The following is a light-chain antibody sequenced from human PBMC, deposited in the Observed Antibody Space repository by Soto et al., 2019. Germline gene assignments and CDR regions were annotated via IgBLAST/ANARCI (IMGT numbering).Light chain of an antibody. CDR3: QQYNNWPPWT. CDR1: QSVSSN. J-gene: IGKJ1*01. V-gene: IGKV3-15*01. Sequence: ETVMTQSPATLSVSPGERVTLSCRASQSVSSNLAWYQQKPGQAPRLLIYGASTRATGIPARFSGSGSGTEFTLTISSLQSEDFALYYCQQYNNWPPWTFGQGTKVEIK. CDR2: GAS.